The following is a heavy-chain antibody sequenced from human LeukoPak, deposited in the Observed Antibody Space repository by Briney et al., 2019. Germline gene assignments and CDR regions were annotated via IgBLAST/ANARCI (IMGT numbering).Heavy chain of an antibody. CDR1: GFTISNAW. CDR3: TTGGDYYDSSGYSVDY. Sequence: GGSLRLSCAASGFTISNAWVSWVRQAPGKGLAWVGRIKSKTDGGTTDYAAPVKGRFTISRDDSKNTLYLQMNSLKTEDTAVYYCTTGGDYYDSSGYSVDYWSQGTLVTVSS. CDR2: IKSKTDGGTT. V-gene: IGHV3-15*01. D-gene: IGHD3-22*01. J-gene: IGHJ4*02.